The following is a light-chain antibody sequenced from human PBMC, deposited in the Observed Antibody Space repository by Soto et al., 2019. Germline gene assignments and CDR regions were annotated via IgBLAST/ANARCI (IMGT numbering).Light chain of an antibody. Sequence: EIVMTQSPATLSVSPGEIATLSCRASQSVSSYLAWYQQKPGQTPRLVIYGASNRATGVPARFSGSGSETDFTLTISGLQSDDSAVYFCQQYNNWPFSFGLGTRLEIK. CDR3: QQYNNWPFS. CDR1: QSVSSY. J-gene: IGKJ5*01. V-gene: IGKV3-15*01. CDR2: GAS.